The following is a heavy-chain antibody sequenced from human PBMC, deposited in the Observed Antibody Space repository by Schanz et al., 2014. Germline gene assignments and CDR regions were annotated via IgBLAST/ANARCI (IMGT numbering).Heavy chain of an antibody. CDR1: GFSAGNKH. J-gene: IGHJ4*02. CDR2: IYIGGNT. Sequence: PGGSLRLSFAASGFSAGNKHMNWVRQAPGKGLEWVSFIYIGGNTYYADSVKGRITISRDNSKNTVYIQMNSLRAEDTAVYYCARGGPAYYVDDWGQGTLVTVSS. CDR3: ARGGPAYYVDD. V-gene: IGHV3-66*01.